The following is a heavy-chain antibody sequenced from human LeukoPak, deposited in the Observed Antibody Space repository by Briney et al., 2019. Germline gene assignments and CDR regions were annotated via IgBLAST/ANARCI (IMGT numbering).Heavy chain of an antibody. J-gene: IGHJ4*02. V-gene: IGHV3-30-3*01. CDR1: GFTFSGHA. D-gene: IGHD3-3*01. Sequence: GGSLRLSCAASGFTFSGHAMLWLRQVPGKGLQWVLGISHDGDNKYYPDSVKGRFIVSRDNSKNTLSLEMNSLRAEDTGLYYCARVGSGPLRNYYDYWGQGTPVTVSS. CDR3: ARVGSGPLRNYYDY. CDR2: ISHDGDNK.